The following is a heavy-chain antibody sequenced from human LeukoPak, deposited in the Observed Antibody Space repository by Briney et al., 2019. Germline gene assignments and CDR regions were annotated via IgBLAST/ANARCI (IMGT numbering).Heavy chain of an antibody. D-gene: IGHD2-21*02. J-gene: IGHJ6*03. CDR3: ARRLGYCGGDCSTYYYYMDV. CDR1: GVSITSEF. V-gene: IGHV4-59*08. Sequence: SETLSLTCAVSGVSITSEFWSWIPQPPGKGLEWIGYIYYSGSTKYNPSLKSRVTISVDTSKNQFSLNLSSVTAADTAVNYCARRLGYCGGDCSTYYYYMDVWGKGTTVTVSS. CDR2: IYYSGST.